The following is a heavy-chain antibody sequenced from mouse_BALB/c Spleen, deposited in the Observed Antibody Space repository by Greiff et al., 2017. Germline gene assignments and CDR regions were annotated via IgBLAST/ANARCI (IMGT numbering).Heavy chain of an antibody. J-gene: IGHJ3*01. CDR3: ARGGWLLQGAWFAY. CDR1: GFNIKDTY. CDR2: IDPANGNT. D-gene: IGHD2-3*01. Sequence: DVQLQESGAELVKPGASVKLSCTASGFNIKDTYMHWVKQRPEQGLEWIGRIDPANGNTKYDPKFQGKATITADTSSNTAYLQLSSLTSEDTAVYYCARGGWLLQGAWFAYWGQGTLVTVSA. V-gene: IGHV14-3*02.